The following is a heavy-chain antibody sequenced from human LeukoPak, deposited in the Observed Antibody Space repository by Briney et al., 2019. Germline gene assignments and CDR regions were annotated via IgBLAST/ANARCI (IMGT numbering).Heavy chain of an antibody. D-gene: IGHD3-10*01. CDR2: INHSGST. J-gene: IGHJ5*02. Sequence: PSETLSLTCAVYGGSFSDYYWSLIRQPPGKGLEWIGEINHSGSTNYNPSLKSRVTISVDTSKNQFSLKLSSVTAADTAVYYCARANLGWFDPWGQGTLVTVSS. CDR3: ARANLGWFDP. CDR1: GGSFSDYY. V-gene: IGHV4-34*01.